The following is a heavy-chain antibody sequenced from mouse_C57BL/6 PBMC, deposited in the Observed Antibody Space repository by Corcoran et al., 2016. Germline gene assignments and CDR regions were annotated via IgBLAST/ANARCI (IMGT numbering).Heavy chain of an antibody. J-gene: IGHJ3*01. CDR2: ISYDGSN. CDR1: GYSITSGIY. CDR3: ARGGSSPIAY. V-gene: IGHV3-6*01. D-gene: IGHD1-1*01. Sequence: DVQLQDSGHGLVTTSQSLSITYSITGYSITSGIYWNWIRQFPGNKQEGMGYISYDGSNNYNPSLKNRISITRDTSKNQFFLKLNSVTTEDTATYYCARGGSSPIAYWGQGTLVTVSA.